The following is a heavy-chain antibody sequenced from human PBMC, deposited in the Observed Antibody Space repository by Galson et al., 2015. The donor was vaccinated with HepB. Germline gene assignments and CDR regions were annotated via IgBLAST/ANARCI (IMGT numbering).Heavy chain of an antibody. D-gene: IGHD2-2*02. V-gene: IGHV3-30*18. CDR2: LSHDGANQ. CDR3: VKEDYTTSSMDLDV. CDR1: GFASNTYG. Sequence: SLRLSCAASGFASNTYGMHWVRQAPGKGLEWVAVLSHDGANQNYADSVRGRFTISRDNSRNTLFLHMKSLRGDDTGMYYCVKEDYTTSSMDLDVWGQGVQVTVSS. J-gene: IGHJ4*02.